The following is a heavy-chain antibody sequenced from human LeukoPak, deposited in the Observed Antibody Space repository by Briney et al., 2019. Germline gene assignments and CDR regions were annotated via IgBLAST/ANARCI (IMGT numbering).Heavy chain of an antibody. CDR2: MNNNSGNT. V-gene: IGHV1-8*01. CDR1: GYTFTSYD. Sequence: ASVKVSCKASGYTFTSYDINWVRQATGQGLEWMGWMNNNSGNTGYAQKFQGRVTMTRNTSISTAYMELSSLRSEDTAVYYCARDQDIVVVVAALRQREMGGFDPWGQGTLVTVSS. CDR3: ARDQDIVVVVAALRQREMGGFDP. D-gene: IGHD2-15*01. J-gene: IGHJ5*02.